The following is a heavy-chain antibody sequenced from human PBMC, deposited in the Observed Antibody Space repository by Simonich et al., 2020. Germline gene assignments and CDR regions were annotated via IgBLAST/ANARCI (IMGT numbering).Heavy chain of an antibody. J-gene: IGHJ6*02. V-gene: IGHV4-59*08. CDR2: IYYSGST. CDR1: GGSIRSYY. Sequence: QVQLQESGPGLVKPSETLSLTCTVSGGSIRSYYWSWIRQPPGKGLEVIGDIYYSGSTHYNPSLKSLVTLSVDTSKNQFSLKLSSVTAADTAVYYCARSLGYYYYYYGMDVWGQGTTVTVSS. D-gene: IGHD1-26*01. CDR3: ARSLGYYYYYYGMDV.